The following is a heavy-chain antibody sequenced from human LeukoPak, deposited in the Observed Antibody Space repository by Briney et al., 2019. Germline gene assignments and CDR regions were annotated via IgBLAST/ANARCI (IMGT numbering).Heavy chain of an antibody. D-gene: IGHD4-11*01. CDR2: ISAYNGNT. CDR3: ARLTTAYYYGMDV. V-gene: IGHV1-18*01. Sequence: YTFTXXXISWXXQAPGQGLEWMGWISAYNGNTNYAQKLQGRVTMTTDTSTSTVYMELRSLRSDDTAVYYCARLTTAYYYGMDVWGQGTTVTVSS. J-gene: IGHJ6*02. CDR1: YTFTXXX.